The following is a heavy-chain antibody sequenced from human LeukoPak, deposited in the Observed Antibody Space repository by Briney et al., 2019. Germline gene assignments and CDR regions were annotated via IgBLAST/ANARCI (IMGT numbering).Heavy chain of an antibody. V-gene: IGHV4-39*01. J-gene: IGHJ4*02. Sequence: SETLSLTCTVSGGSISSSSYYWGWIRQPPGKGPEWIGSIYYSGSTYYNPSLKSRVTISVDASKNQFSLKLSSVTAADTAVYYCAKLTVVPNAHYWGQGTLVTVSS. D-gene: IGHD1-14*01. CDR2: IYYSGST. CDR3: AKLTVVPNAHY. CDR1: GGSISSSSYY.